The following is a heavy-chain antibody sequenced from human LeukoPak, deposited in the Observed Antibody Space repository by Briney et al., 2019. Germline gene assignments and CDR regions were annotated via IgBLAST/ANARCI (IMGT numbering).Heavy chain of an antibody. CDR3: ARDEYYYGSGSYRYDY. CDR1: GGSISSSNYY. CDR2: IFYSGST. J-gene: IGHJ4*02. V-gene: IGHV4-39*07. D-gene: IGHD3-10*01. Sequence: PSETLSLTCSVSGGSISSSNYYWAWIRQPPGKGLQWIGSIFYSGSTYYNPSLKSRVTISVDRSKNQFSLKLRSVTAADTAVYYCARDEYYYGSGSYRYDYWGQGTLVTVSS.